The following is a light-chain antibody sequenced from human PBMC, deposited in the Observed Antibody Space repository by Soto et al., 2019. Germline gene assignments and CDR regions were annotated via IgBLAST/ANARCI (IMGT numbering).Light chain of an antibody. V-gene: IGLV2-14*03. Sequence: QSALTQPASVSGSPGQSISISCIGTSSDIGAFNYVSWYQHHPGKAPQLIIYDVTSRPSGVSDRFSASKSGNTASLTISGLQAEDEADYYCSSYTTRNTEVFGTGTSSPS. CDR1: SSDIGAFNY. CDR2: DVT. CDR3: SSYTTRNTEV. J-gene: IGLJ1*01.